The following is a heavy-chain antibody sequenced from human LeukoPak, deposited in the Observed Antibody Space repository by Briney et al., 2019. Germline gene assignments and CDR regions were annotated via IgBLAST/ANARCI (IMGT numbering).Heavy chain of an antibody. CDR1: GGSISSYY. V-gene: IGHV4-59*01. J-gene: IGHJ6*03. Sequence: SETLSLTCTVSGGSISSYYWSWIRQPPGKGLEWIGYIYYSGSTNYNPSLKSRVTISVDTSKNQFSLKLSSVTAADTAVYYCARRHSYYYGSGSYYFHYYYMDVWGKGTTVTISS. D-gene: IGHD3-10*01. CDR3: ARRHSYYYGSGSYYFHYYYMDV. CDR2: IYYSGST.